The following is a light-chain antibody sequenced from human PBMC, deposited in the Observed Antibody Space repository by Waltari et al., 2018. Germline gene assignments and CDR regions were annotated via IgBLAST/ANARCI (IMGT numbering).Light chain of an antibody. V-gene: IGKV3-20*01. CDR3: QHYVMLPVT. J-gene: IGKJ1*01. CDR1: QSVSRA. Sequence: EIVLTQSPGTLSLSPGERATLSCRTSQSVSRALAWYQQKPGQVPRLLIYGIFNRATGIPDRFSGSGSGTDFSLTISRLEPEDFAVYYCQHYVMLPVTFGQGTRVEVK. CDR2: GIF.